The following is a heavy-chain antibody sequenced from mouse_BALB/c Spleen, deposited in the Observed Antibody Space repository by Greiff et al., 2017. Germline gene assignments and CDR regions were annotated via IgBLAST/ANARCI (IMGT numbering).Heavy chain of an antibody. D-gene: IGHD3-1*01. CDR1: GFTFSDYY. CDR2: ISDGGSYT. J-gene: IGHJ4*01. CDR3: AREVRGSYAMDY. V-gene: IGHV5-4*02. Sequence: EVQGVESGGGLVKPGGSLKLSCAASGFTFSDYYMYWVRQTPEKRLEWVATISDGGSYTYYPDSVKGRFTISRDNAKNNLYLQMSSLKSEDTAMYYCAREVRGSYAMDYWGQGTSVTVSS.